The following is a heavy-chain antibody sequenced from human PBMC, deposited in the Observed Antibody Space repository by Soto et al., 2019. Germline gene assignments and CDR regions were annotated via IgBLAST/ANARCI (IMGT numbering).Heavy chain of an antibody. CDR3: ARDRIVVVIATDKGGEFDY. CDR1: GGSISSGGYY. CDR2: IYYSGST. Sequence: QVQLQESGPGLVKPSQTLSLTCTVSGGSISSGGYYWSWIRQHPGKGLEWIGYIYYSGSTYYNPYLKSRVTISVDTSKNQFSLKLSSVTAADTAVYYCARDRIVVVIATDKGGEFDYWGQGTLVTVSS. J-gene: IGHJ4*02. V-gene: IGHV4-31*03. D-gene: IGHD2-21*01.